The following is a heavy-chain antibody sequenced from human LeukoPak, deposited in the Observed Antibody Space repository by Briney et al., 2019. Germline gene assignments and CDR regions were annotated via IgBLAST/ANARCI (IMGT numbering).Heavy chain of an antibody. CDR1: GGSISSYY. Sequence: SETLSLTCTVSGGSISSYYWSWIRQPPGKGLEWIGYMYYSGSTNYNPSLRSRVTISVDTSKNQFSLKLSSVTDADTAVYYCARNLGSGWYYDYWGQGILVTVSS. J-gene: IGHJ4*02. CDR2: MYYSGST. D-gene: IGHD6-19*01. V-gene: IGHV4-59*08. CDR3: ARNLGSGWYYDY.